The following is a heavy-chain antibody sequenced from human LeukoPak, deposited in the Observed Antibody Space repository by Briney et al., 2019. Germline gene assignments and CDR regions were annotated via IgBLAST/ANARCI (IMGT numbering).Heavy chain of an antibody. CDR2: ISYDGSNK. V-gene: IGHV3-30*19. Sequence: PGGSLRLSCAASGFTFSSYGMHWVRQAPGKGLEWVAVISYDGSNKYYADSVKGRFTISRDNSKNTLYLQMNSLRAEDTAVYYCARGDYGDYALWGQGTLVTVSS. D-gene: IGHD4-17*01. CDR1: GFTFSSYG. J-gene: IGHJ4*02. CDR3: ARGDYGDYAL.